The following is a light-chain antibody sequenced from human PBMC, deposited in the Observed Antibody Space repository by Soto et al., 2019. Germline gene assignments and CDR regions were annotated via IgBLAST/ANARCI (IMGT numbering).Light chain of an antibody. J-gene: IGKJ4*01. V-gene: IGKV1-5*03. CDR2: KAS. Sequence: DIQMTQSPSTLSASVGDRVTITCRASQSISSWLAWDQQKPGKAPNLLIYKASTLESGVPSRFSGSGSGTEFTLTISSVQPDDFATYYCQQYKSYPLTFGGGTKVDIK. CDR1: QSISSW. CDR3: QQYKSYPLT.